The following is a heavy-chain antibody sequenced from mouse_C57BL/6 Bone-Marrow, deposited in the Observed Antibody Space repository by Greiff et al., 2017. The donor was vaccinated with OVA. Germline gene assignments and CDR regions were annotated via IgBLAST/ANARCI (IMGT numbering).Heavy chain of an antibody. CDR2: INYDGSST. V-gene: IGHV5-16*01. CDR1: GFTFSDYY. CDR3: ARAQLPYFDY. J-gene: IGHJ2*01. D-gene: IGHD2-1*01. Sequence: EVKLVESEGGLVQPGSSMKLSCTASGFTFSDYYMAWVRQVPEKGLEWVANINYDGSSTYYLDSLKSRFIISRDNAKNILYLQMSSLKSEDTATYYCARAQLPYFDYWGQGTTLTVSS.